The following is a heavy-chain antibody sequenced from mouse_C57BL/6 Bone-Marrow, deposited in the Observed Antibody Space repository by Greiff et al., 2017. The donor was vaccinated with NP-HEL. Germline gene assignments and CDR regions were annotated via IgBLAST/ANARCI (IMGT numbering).Heavy chain of an antibody. CDR3: ARGTTVVAHWYFDV. J-gene: IGHJ1*03. Sequence: VQLKQSGAELVKPGASVKLSCTASGFNIKDYYMHWVKQRTEQGLEWIGRIDPEDGETKYAPKFPGKATITADTSYNTAYLQLSSLTSEDTAVYYCARGTTVVAHWYFDVWGTGTTVTVSS. V-gene: IGHV14-2*01. CDR1: GFNIKDYY. D-gene: IGHD1-1*01. CDR2: IDPEDGET.